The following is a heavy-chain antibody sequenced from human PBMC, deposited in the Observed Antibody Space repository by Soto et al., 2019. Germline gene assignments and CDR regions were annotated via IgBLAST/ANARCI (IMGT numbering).Heavy chain of an antibody. Sequence: PGESLKISCKYSVPRFPNRWFAWVRQVPGKGLEWMGNIYPGDSDIKYSPSLDGQVTISADKSSSTAFLEWRSLRASDSATYYCARQDGSGPFDYWGQGTRVTVSS. CDR2: IYPGDSDI. J-gene: IGHJ4*02. CDR1: VPRFPNRW. D-gene: IGHD3-10*01. CDR3: ARQDGSGPFDY. V-gene: IGHV5-51*01.